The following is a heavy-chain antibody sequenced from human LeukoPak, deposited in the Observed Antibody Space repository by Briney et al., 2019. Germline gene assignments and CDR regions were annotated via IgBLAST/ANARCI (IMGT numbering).Heavy chain of an antibody. CDR3: ARDYQTGFTGPGGDF. J-gene: IGHJ4*02. CDR2: INNNGDST. CDR1: GYRFNNYA. V-gene: IGHV3-64*01. D-gene: IGHD3-9*01. Sequence: GGSLRLSCAAPGYRFNNYAIHWFRQAPGKGLEYVSGINNNGDSTYYANSVKGRFTISRDNSKNTLFLQMGSLTSEDTAVYYCARDYQTGFTGPGGDFWGQGTLVTVSS.